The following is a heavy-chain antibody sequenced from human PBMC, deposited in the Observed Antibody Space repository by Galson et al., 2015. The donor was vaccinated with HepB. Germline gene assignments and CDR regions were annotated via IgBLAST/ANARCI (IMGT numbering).Heavy chain of an antibody. D-gene: IGHD6-13*01. CDR2: LSWNDDK. CDR3: AHSVTGAGIPRYYFDF. V-gene: IGHV2-5*01. Sequence: PALVKPTQTLTLTCTFSGFSLPTSGVGVAWIRQPPGKTLEWLALLSWNDDKRYRPSLRSRLTITKDTSQNQVVLTVTDLDPFDTATYFCAHSVTGAGIPRYYFDFWGQGTLVSVSS. J-gene: IGHJ4*02. CDR1: GFSLPTSGVG.